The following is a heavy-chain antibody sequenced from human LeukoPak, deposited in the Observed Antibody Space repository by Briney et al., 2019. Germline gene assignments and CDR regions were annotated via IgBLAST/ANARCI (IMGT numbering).Heavy chain of an antibody. J-gene: IGHJ1*01. CDR2: IRYDGSNK. CDR3: ATEEDIVVVPAALAGGFQH. Sequence: GGSLRLSCAASGFTFSSYGMHWIRQAPGKGLEWVAFIRYDGSNKYYADSVKGRFTISRDNSKNTLYLQMNSLRAEDTAVYYCATEEDIVVVPAALAGGFQHWGQGTLVTVSS. D-gene: IGHD2-2*01. CDR1: GFTFSSYG. V-gene: IGHV3-30*02.